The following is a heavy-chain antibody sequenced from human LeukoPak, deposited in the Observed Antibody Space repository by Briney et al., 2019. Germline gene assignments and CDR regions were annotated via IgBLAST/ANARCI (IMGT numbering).Heavy chain of an antibody. CDR3: AKDGGSDPDSFDI. CDR1: GYTFTSYA. D-gene: IGHD2-15*01. V-gene: IGHV1-3*03. Sequence: ASVKVSCKASGYTFTSYAIHWVRQAPGQRLQWMGWINADNGNTKYSQEFQGRVTITRDTSASTAYLELSSLRSEDMAVYYCAKDGGSDPDSFDIWGQGTMVTVSS. CDR2: INADNGNT. J-gene: IGHJ3*02.